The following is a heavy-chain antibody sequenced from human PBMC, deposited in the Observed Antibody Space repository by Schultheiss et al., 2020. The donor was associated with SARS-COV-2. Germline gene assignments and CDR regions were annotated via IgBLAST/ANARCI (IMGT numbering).Heavy chain of an antibody. CDR2: IYSGGST. V-gene: IGHV3-53*04. CDR3: ARDWGNY. J-gene: IGHJ4*02. Sequence: GESLKISCVASGFIFSRYGMYWVRQAPGKGLEWVSVIYSGGSTYYADSVKGRFTISRHNSKNTLYLQMNSLRAEDTAVYYCARDWGNYWGQGTLVTVSS. CDR1: GFIFSRYG. D-gene: IGHD3-16*01.